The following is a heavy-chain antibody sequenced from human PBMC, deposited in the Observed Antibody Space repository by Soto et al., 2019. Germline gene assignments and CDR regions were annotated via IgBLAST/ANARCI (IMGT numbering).Heavy chain of an antibody. Sequence: PGGSLRLSCAASGFTFSSYWMHWVRQAPGKGLVWVSRINSDGSSTSYADSVKGRFTISRDNAKNTLYLQMNSLRAEDTAVYYCARVASDCSGGSCSTDYWGQGTLVTVSS. CDR3: ARVASDCSGGSCSTDY. CDR2: INSDGSST. D-gene: IGHD2-15*01. CDR1: GFTFSSYW. J-gene: IGHJ4*02. V-gene: IGHV3-74*01.